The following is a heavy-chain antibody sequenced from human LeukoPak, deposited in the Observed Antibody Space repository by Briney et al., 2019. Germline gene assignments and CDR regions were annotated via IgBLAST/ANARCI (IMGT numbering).Heavy chain of an antibody. D-gene: IGHD1-26*01. Sequence: SETLSLTCTVSGGSISSSSYYWGWIRQPPGEELEWIGSIYYSGSTYYNPSLKSRVTISVDASKNQFSLKLSSVTAADTAVYYCASTTTANTRWGQGTLVTVSS. J-gene: IGHJ4*02. CDR3: ASTTTANTR. V-gene: IGHV4-39*01. CDR1: GGSISSSSYY. CDR2: IYYSGST.